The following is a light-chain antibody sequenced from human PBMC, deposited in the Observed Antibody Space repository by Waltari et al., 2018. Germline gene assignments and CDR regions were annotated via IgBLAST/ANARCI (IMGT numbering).Light chain of an antibody. J-gene: IGKJ1*01. V-gene: IGKV1-5*03. CDR3: QQYNISPWT. CDR1: QGISSW. CDR2: KAS. Sequence: DIQMTQSPSTLSASVGDRVTITCRASQGISSWLAWYQQKPGKAPKLLIYKASSLGSGVPSRFSGSGSGTEFTLTISSLQPDDFATYYCQQYNISPWTFDQGTKVEIK.